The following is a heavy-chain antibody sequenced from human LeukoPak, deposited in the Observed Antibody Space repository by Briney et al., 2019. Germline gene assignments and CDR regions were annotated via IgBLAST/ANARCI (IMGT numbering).Heavy chain of an antibody. D-gene: IGHD5-18*01. CDR1: GGTFGRYV. J-gene: IGHJ6*02. Sequence: ASVKVSCKASGGTFGRYVITWVRQAPGQGLEWMGRIIPILDMTHYAQNFQGRVTIIADKSTSTAYMELSSLRSEDTAVYYCARDSGYSYAYYYYGMDVWGQGTTVTVSS. CDR3: ARDSGYSYAYYYYGMDV. V-gene: IGHV1-69*04. CDR2: IIPILDMT.